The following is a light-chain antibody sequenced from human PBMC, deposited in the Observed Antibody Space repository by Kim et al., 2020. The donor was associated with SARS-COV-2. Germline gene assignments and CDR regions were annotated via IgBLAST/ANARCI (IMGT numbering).Light chain of an antibody. CDR1: QSLTY. Sequence: EIVLTQTPGTLSLSPGDRATLSCRASQSLTYLAWYQQKPGQAPRLLIYDTSTRATGIPDRFRGGRSGTDFTLTINSLAPEDFAVYYCHHYGTSSFTFGPGTKVDIK. CDR2: DTS. J-gene: IGKJ3*01. CDR3: HHYGTSSFT. V-gene: IGKV3-20*01.